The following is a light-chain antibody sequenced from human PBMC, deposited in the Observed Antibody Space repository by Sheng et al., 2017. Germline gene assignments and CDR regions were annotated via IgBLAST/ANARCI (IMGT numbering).Light chain of an antibody. CDR3: CSYAGGYSWV. CDR1: SSDVGSSNL. J-gene: IGLJ3*02. Sequence: QSALTQPASVSGSPGQSITISCTGTSSDVGSSNLVSWYQQYPGKAPKVIIYDVSKRPSGVPDRFSGSKSGNTASLTISGLQAEDEADYYCCSYAGGYSWVFGGGTKLTVL. CDR2: DVS. V-gene: IGLV2-23*02.